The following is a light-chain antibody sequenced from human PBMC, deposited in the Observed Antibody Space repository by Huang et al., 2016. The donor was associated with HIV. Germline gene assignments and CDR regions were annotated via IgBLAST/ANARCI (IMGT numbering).Light chain of an antibody. J-gene: IGKJ1*01. V-gene: IGKV3-15*01. CDR1: QSVSSN. CDR2: GAS. CDR3: QQYNNWPPWT. Sequence: TLSVSPGERATLFCRTSQSVSSNLAWYRHKPGQAPRLLSYGASTRATDVPARFSGSGSGTEFTLTIKSLQSEDVAVYYRQQYNNWPPWTFGQGTKVEIK.